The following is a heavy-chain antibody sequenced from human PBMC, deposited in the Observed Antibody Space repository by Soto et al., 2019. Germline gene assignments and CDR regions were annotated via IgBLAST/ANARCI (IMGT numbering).Heavy chain of an antibody. J-gene: IGHJ6*02. V-gene: IGHV3-30-3*01. CDR3: ARERASELWFGEFLYYYYGMDV. D-gene: IGHD3-10*01. Sequence: GGSLRLSCAASGFTSSSYAMHWVRQAPGKGLEWVAVISYDGSNKYYADSVKGRFTISRDNSKNTLYLQMNSLRAEDTAVYYCARERASELWFGEFLYYYYGMDVWGQGTTVTVSS. CDR1: GFTSSSYA. CDR2: ISYDGSNK.